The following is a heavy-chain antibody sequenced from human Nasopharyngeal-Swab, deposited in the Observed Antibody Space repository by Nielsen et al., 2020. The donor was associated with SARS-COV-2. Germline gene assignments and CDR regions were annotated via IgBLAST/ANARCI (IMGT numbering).Heavy chain of an antibody. J-gene: IGHJ6*02. CDR3: ARDLYRQQWPLYNYYGMDV. V-gene: IGHV3-48*03. Sequence: GESLKISCAASGFTFSSYEMNWVRQAPGKGLDWVSYISSSGSTIYYADSVKGRFTISRDNSKNTLYLQMNSLRAEDTAVYYCARDLYRQQWPLYNYYGMDVWGQGTTVTVSS. CDR1: GFTFSSYE. CDR2: ISSSGSTI. D-gene: IGHD6-19*01.